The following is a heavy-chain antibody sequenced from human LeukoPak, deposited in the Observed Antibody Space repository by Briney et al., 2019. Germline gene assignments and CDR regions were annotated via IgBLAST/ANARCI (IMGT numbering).Heavy chain of an antibody. CDR1: GGSISSSSYY. Sequence: SKTLSLTCTVSGGSISSSSYYWGWIRQPPGKGLEWIGSIYYSGSTYYNPSLKSRVTISVDTSKNQFSLKLSSVTAADTAVYYCARQVLMIVAGEYYFDYWGQGTLVTVSS. CDR3: ARQVLMIVAGEYYFDY. J-gene: IGHJ4*02. V-gene: IGHV4-39*01. CDR2: IYYSGST. D-gene: IGHD3-22*01.